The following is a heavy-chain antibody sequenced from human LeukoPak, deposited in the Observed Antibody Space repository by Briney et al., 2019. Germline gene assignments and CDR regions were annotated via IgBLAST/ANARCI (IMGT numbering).Heavy chain of an antibody. CDR3: ARALYNLNGYYHYYYMDV. Sequence: SETLSLTCTVSGASISSHFWTWIRQPPGKGLEWIGYIYYSGNTNYNPSLKSRVSISGDTSKNQFSLKLSSVTAADTAVYYCARALYNLNGYYHYYYMDVWGKGTTVTVSS. CDR2: IYYSGNT. D-gene: IGHD1-1*01. V-gene: IGHV4-59*11. J-gene: IGHJ6*03. CDR1: GASISSHF.